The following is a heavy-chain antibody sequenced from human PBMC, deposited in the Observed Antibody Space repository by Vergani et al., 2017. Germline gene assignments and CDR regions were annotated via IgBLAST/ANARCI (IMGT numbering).Heavy chain of an antibody. CDR2: ISSSSSYT. J-gene: IGHJ6*02. CDR1: GFTFSDYY. V-gene: IGHV3-11*05. Sequence: QVQLVESGGGLVKPGGSLRLSCAASGFTFSDYYMSWIRQAPGKGLEWVSYISSSSSYTNYADSVKGRFTISRDNAKNSLYLQMNSLRAEDTAVYYCARRIMCRGVQSPSRAHYGMDVWGQGTTVTVSS. D-gene: IGHD3-10*01. CDR3: ARRIMCRGVQSPSRAHYGMDV.